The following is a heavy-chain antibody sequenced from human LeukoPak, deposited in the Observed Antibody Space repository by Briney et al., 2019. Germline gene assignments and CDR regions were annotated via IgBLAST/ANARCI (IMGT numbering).Heavy chain of an antibody. Sequence: SETLSLTCTVSGGSVSRYYWSWLRQPPGKGLEWIGYIYYSGSTNYNPSLKSRVTISVDTSKNQFSLKLSSVTAADTAVYYCARAVAEYSSGWYAGFGGPHFDYWGQGTLVTVSS. J-gene: IGHJ4*02. CDR1: GGSVSRYY. D-gene: IGHD6-19*01. V-gene: IGHV4-59*02. CDR2: IYYSGST. CDR3: ARAVAEYSSGWYAGFGGPHFDY.